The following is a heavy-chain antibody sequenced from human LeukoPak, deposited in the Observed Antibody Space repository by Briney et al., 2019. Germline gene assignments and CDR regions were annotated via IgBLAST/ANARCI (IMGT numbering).Heavy chain of an antibody. CDR1: GFTFSSYE. Sequence: GSLRLSCAASGFTFSSYEMNWVRQAPGKGLEWIGYIYYSGSTSYNPSLKSRVTISVGTFRNQFSLKLTSVTAADTAIYYCAKSDYYGASDYWGQGTLVTVSS. CDR2: IYYSGST. CDR3: AKSDYYGASDY. V-gene: IGHV4-59*01. D-gene: IGHD3-10*01. J-gene: IGHJ4*02.